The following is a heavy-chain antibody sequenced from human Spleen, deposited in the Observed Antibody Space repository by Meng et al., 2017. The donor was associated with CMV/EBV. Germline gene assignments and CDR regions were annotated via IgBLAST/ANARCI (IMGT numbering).Heavy chain of an antibody. Sequence: SGYTFTGYYMHWVRQAPGQGLEWMGWINPNSGGTNYAQKFQGRVTMTRDTSISTAYMELSRLRSDDTAVYYCARPDCSSTSCYSYFDYWGQGTLVTVSS. CDR1: GYTFTGYY. CDR3: ARPDCSSTSCYSYFDY. CDR2: INPNSGGT. J-gene: IGHJ4*02. D-gene: IGHD2-2*01. V-gene: IGHV1-2*02.